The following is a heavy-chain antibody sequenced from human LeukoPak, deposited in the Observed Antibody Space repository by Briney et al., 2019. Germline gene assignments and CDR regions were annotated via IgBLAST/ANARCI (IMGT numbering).Heavy chain of an antibody. CDR2: IQQDGGEK. CDR3: ASPGLLLWFGEGAFDI. J-gene: IGHJ3*02. Sequence: GGSLRLSCAASGFTFSIYWMNWVRQAPGKGLEWVAHIQQDGGEKYYVDSVKGRFTISRDNAKNSLFLQMNSLRAEDTAVYYCASPGLLLWFGEGAFDIWGQGTMVTVSS. V-gene: IGHV3-7*01. CDR1: GFTFSIYW. D-gene: IGHD3-10*01.